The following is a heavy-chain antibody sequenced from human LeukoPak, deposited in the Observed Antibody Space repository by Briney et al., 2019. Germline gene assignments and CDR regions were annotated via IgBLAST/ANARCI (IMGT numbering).Heavy chain of an antibody. CDR3: ARLAGAKGEDY. J-gene: IGHJ4*02. CDR1: GGSIGNPTYY. CDR2: VHYSGST. D-gene: IGHD3-16*01. V-gene: IGHV4-39*07. Sequence: SETLSLTCSVSGGSIGNPTYYWAWIRQPPGKGLEWIGTVHYSGSTYYSPSLVSRVTISVDTSKNQFSLKLSSVTAADTAVYYCARLAGAKGEDYWGQGTLVTVSS.